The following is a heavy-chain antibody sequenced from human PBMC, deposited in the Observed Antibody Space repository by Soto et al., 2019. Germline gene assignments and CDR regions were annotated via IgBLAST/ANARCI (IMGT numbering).Heavy chain of an antibody. CDR2: ISYDGSNK. J-gene: IGHJ6*02. CDR1: GFPFRSYA. V-gene: IGHV3-30-3*01. Sequence: GAYLRLSCAASGFPFRSYAMSWFRQAPGPGLEWVAVISYDGSNKYYADSVKGRFTISRDNSKNTLYPQMNSLSAEDTDVYYCAREAGFWFLECTPLRVMRMDELGRGTT. D-gene: IGHD3-3*01. CDR3: AREAGFWFLECTPLRVMRMDE.